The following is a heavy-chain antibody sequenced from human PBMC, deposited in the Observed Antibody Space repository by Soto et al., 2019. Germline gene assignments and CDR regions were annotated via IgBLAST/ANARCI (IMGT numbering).Heavy chain of an antibody. CDR1: GFTFSSYS. CDR2: ISSSSSYI. J-gene: IGHJ6*02. CDR3: ARDKLRYCGGDCYYYYGMDV. V-gene: IGHV3-21*01. Sequence: EVQLVESGGVLVKPGGSLRLSCAASGFTFSSYSMNWVRQAPGKGLEWVSSISSSSSYIYYADSVKGRFTISRDNAKNSLYLQMNSLRAEDTAVYYCARDKLRYCGGDCYYYYGMDVWGQGTTVTVSS. D-gene: IGHD2-21*02.